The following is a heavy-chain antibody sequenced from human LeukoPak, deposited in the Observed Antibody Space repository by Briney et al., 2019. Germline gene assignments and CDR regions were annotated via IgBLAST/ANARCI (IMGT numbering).Heavy chain of an antibody. V-gene: IGHV2-70*11. D-gene: IGHD6-13*01. CDR3: ARLPIAGAWYYFDY. CDR1: GFSLSTSGMC. Sequence: SGPALVKPTQTLTLTCTFSGFSLSTSGMCVSWIRQPPGKALEWLARIDWDDDKYYSTSLKTRLTISKDTSKNQVVLTMTNMDPVDTATYYCARLPIAGAWYYFDYWGQGTLVTVSS. CDR2: IDWDDDK. J-gene: IGHJ4*02.